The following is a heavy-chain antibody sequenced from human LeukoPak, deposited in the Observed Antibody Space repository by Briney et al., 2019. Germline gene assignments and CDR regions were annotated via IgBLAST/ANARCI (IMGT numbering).Heavy chain of an antibody. Sequence: ASVKVSCKTSGFTFTSYAMHWVRQAPVQSLEWMGWINAGNGNTEYSQKFQGRVTITRDTPASTVYMELSSLRSDDTAVYYCTTPYYDFWSGYYDAFDIWGQGTMVTVSS. CDR1: GFTFTSYA. CDR3: TTPYYDFWSGYYDAFDI. D-gene: IGHD3-3*01. V-gene: IGHV1-3*01. J-gene: IGHJ3*02. CDR2: INAGNGNT.